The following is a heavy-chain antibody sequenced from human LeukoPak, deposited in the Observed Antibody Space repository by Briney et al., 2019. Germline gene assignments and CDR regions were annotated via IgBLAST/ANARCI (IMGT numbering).Heavy chain of an antibody. D-gene: IGHD2-8*01. CDR3: ARDLYDGAAGYFDS. Sequence: GRSLRLSCAASGFTFTSYAMHWVRQAPGKGLEWVSSISSSSNYIYYADSLKGRFTISRDNAKNSLYLQMNSLRAEDTAVYYCARDLYDGAAGYFDSWGQGTPVTVSS. J-gene: IGHJ4*02. CDR2: ISSSSNYI. V-gene: IGHV3-21*04. CDR1: GFTFTSYA.